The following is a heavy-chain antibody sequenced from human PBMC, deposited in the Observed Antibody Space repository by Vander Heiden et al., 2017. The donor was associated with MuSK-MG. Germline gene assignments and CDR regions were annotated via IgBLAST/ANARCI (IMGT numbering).Heavy chain of an antibody. CDR3: TLRVEGTDY. CDR2: IRTKPNNYAT. V-gene: IGHV3-73*01. J-gene: IGHJ4*02. CDR1: GFTLSRYA. D-gene: IGHD3-10*01. Sequence: EVPLVESGGGLVQPGGSLTLSCAASGFTLSRYAMHGLRQASGKGLEWIGRIRTKPNNYATAYAASLKGRFTISRDDSKDTAYLQMSSLRTEDTAVYYCTLRVEGTDYWGQGTLVTVSS.